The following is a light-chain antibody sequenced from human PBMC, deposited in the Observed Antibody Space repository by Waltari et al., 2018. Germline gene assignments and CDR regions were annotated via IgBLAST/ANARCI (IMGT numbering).Light chain of an antibody. CDR1: GSDVGSYNF. CDR2: DVS. J-gene: IGLJ1*01. V-gene: IGLV2-14*03. Sequence: QSALTQPASVSGSPGQSITISCTGTGSDVGSYNFVSWYQHHPGKAPKLMIYDVSKRPSWVSNRFSGSKSGNTASLTISGLQAEDEADYYCSSFMSSSTSYVFGTGTKVTVL. CDR3: SSFMSSSTSYV.